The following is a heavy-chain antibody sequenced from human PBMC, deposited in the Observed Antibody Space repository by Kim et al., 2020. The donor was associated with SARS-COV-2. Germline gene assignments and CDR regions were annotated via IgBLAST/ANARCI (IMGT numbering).Heavy chain of an antibody. V-gene: IGHV3-30*18. CDR2: ISYDGSNK. D-gene: IGHD6-19*01. J-gene: IGHJ6*02. Sequence: GGSLRLSCAASGFTFSSYGMHWVRQAPGKGLEWVAVISYDGSNKYYADSVKGRFTISRDNSKNTLYLQMNSLRAEDTAVYYCAKSYSSGWYAWFPRYYYYGMDVWGQGTTVTVSS. CDR1: GFTFSSYG. CDR3: AKSYSSGWYAWFPRYYYYGMDV.